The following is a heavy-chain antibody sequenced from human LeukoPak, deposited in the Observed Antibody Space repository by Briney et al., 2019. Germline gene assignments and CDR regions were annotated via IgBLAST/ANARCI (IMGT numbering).Heavy chain of an antibody. J-gene: IGHJ4*02. Sequence: SETLSLTCAVYGGSFSGYYWSWIRQPPGKGLEWIGEINHSGSTNYNPSLKSRVTTSVDTSKNQFSLKLSSVTAADTAVYYCARGNHSPAAVTNYFDYWGQGTLVTVSS. V-gene: IGHV4-34*01. D-gene: IGHD2-2*01. CDR1: GGSFSGYY. CDR3: ARGNHSPAAVTNYFDY. CDR2: INHSGST.